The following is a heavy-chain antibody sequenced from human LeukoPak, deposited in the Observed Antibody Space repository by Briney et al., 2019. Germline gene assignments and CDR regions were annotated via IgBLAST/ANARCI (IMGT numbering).Heavy chain of an antibody. V-gene: IGHV3-33*01. CDR1: GFTFSSYG. CDR3: ARTLNSSSWYASLGY. D-gene: IGHD6-13*01. Sequence: PGRSLRLSCAASGFTFSSYGMHWVRQAPGKGLEWVAVIWYDGSNKYYADSVKGRFTISRDNSKNTLYLQMNSLRAEGTAVYYCARTLNSSSWYASLGYWGQGTLVTVSS. CDR2: IWYDGSNK. J-gene: IGHJ4*02.